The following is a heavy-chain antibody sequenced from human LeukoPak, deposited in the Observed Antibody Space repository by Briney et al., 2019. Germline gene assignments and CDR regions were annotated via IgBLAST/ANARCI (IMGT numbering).Heavy chain of an antibody. D-gene: IGHD3-16*01. CDR1: GGSISSSSYY. Sequence: SETLSLTCTVSGGSISSSSYYWGCIRQPPGKGLEWIGSIYYSGSTYYNPSLKSRVTISADTSKNQFSLKLNSLTTADTAVYYCTRGAGWLIDYWGQGILVTVSS. J-gene: IGHJ4*02. V-gene: IGHV4-39*07. CDR2: IYYSGST. CDR3: TRGAGWLIDY.